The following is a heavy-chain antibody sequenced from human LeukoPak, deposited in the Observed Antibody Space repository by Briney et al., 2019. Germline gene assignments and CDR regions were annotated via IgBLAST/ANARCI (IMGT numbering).Heavy chain of an antibody. V-gene: IGHV4-30-2*01. Sequence: SETLSLTCTVSGGSISSGGYYWSWIRQPPGKGLEWIGYIYHSGSTNYNPSLKSRVTISVDTSKNQLSLKLSSVTAADTAVYYCARQLTYSSSWYGIWFDPWGQGTLVTVSS. CDR2: IYHSGST. CDR1: GGSISSGGYY. D-gene: IGHD6-13*01. CDR3: ARQLTYSSSWYGIWFDP. J-gene: IGHJ5*02.